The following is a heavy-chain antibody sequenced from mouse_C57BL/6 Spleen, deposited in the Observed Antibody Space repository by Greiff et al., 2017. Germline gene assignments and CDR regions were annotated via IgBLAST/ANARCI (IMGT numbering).Heavy chain of an antibody. Sequence: QVQLQQPGAELVRPGTSVKLSCKASGYTFTSYWMHWVKQRPGQGLEWIGVIDPSDSYTNYNQKFKGKATLTVDTSSSTAYMQLSSLTSEDSAVYYCARRGITTVVAPYWYFDVWGTGTTVTVSS. CDR2: IDPSDSYT. J-gene: IGHJ1*03. D-gene: IGHD1-1*01. CDR1: GYTFTSYW. V-gene: IGHV1-59*01. CDR3: ARRGITTVVAPYWYFDV.